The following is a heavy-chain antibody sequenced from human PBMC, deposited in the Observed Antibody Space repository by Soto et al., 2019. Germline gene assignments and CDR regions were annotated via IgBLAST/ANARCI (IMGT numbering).Heavy chain of an antibody. J-gene: IGHJ6*03. CDR3: ARDQGYDFWSGRYYYYYMDV. V-gene: IGHV4-31*03. CDR2: IYYSGST. Sequence: SETLSLTCTVSGGSISSGGYYWSWIRQHPGKGLEWIGYIYYSGSTYYNPSLKSRVTISVDTSKNQFSLKLSSVTAADTAVYYCARDQGYDFWSGRYYYYYMDVWGKGTTVTVSS. CDR1: GGSISSGGYY. D-gene: IGHD3-3*01.